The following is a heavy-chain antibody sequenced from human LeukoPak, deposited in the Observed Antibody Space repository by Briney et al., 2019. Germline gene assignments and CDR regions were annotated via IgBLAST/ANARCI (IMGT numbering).Heavy chain of an antibody. CDR3: ARWVEAMGAMDV. CDR1: GFTVSSNY. V-gene: IGHV3-66*02. J-gene: IGHJ6*04. CDR2: IYSGGST. Sequence: PGGSLRLSCAASGFTVSSNYMSWVRRAPGKWLELVSVIYSGGSTYYADSVKGRFTISRDNSKNTLYLQMNSLRAEDTAVYYCARWVEAMGAMDVWGKGTTVTVSS. D-gene: IGHD5-18*01.